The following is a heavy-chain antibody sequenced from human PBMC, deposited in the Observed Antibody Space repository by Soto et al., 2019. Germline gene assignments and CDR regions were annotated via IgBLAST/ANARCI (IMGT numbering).Heavy chain of an antibody. V-gene: IGHV1-8*02. Sequence: QVQLVQSGAEVKKPGASVKVSCKASGYTFTSYDITWVRQATGQGLEWMGWMNPNSGNTGYAQKFQGRVTKTRNTIISTAYMELSSLRSEGAAVYYCARERSAAGTGWFDPWGQGTLVTVSS. D-gene: IGHD6-13*01. J-gene: IGHJ5*02. CDR2: MNPNSGNT. CDR1: GYTFTSYD. CDR3: ARERSAAGTGWFDP.